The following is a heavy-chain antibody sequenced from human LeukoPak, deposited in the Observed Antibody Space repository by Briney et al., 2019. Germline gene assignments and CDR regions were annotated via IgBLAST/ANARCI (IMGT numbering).Heavy chain of an antibody. V-gene: IGHV3-23*01. CDR1: GFTFSSYV. D-gene: IGHD6-13*01. CDR3: AKMGSSWYGNFGDY. CDR2: ISGSGDST. Sequence: GGSLRLSCAASGFTFSSYVMSWVRQAPGKGLEWVSAISGSGDSTYFADSVKGRFTTSRDNSKNTLYLQMHSLRAEDTAVYYYAKMGSSWYGNFGDYWGQGTLVTVSA. J-gene: IGHJ4*02.